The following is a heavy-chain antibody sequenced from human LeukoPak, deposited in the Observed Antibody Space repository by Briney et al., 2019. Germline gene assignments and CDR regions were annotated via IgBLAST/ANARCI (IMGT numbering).Heavy chain of an antibody. CDR2: IYYSGGT. D-gene: IGHD3-10*01. Sequence: SETLSLTCTVSGGSISSYYWSWIRQPPGKGLEWIGYIYYSGGTNYNPSLKSRVTISVDTSKNQFSLKLSSVTAADTAVYYCARHVGVVRGLFDYWGQGTLVTVSS. V-gene: IGHV4-59*08. CDR3: ARHVGVVRGLFDY. CDR1: GGSISSYY. J-gene: IGHJ4*02.